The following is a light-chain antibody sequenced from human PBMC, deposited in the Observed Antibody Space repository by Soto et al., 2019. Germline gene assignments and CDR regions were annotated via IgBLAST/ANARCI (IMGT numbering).Light chain of an antibody. V-gene: IGLV3-21*04. CDR1: NIGTKS. CDR2: YDS. J-gene: IGLJ2*01. Sequence: SYELTQPPSVSVAPGKTARITCGGNNIGTKSVHWYQQKPGQTPVLVIYYDSDRPSGLPERFSGSNSGNTATLTISRVEAGDEADYYCQVWDSSRDHVVFGGGTKLTVL. CDR3: QVWDSSRDHVV.